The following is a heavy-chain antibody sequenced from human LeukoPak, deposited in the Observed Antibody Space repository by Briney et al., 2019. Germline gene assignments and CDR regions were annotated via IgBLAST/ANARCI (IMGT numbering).Heavy chain of an antibody. CDR3: AKEAGGYYGSAYYFDY. J-gene: IGHJ4*02. CDR2: ISSSGGGT. Sequence: PGGSLRLSCAASGFTFDDYAMHWVRHAPGKGLEWVSGISSSGGGTYYADSVKGRFTTSRDNSKNTLYLQMNSLRAEDTAVYYCAKEAGGYYGSAYYFDYRGQGTQVTVSS. V-gene: IGHV3-23*01. CDR1: GFTFDDYA. D-gene: IGHD3-10*01.